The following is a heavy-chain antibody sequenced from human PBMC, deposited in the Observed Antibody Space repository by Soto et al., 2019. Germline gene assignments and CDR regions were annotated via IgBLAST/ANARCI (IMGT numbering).Heavy chain of an antibody. CDR2: MHYTGFS. Sequence: SEPLSLTCSFSGDSVTSHYLTWIRQSPEKGLEWIGYMHYTGFSHYNPSLKSRVTISVDTSKNQFSLKLSSVTAADTAVYYCARHVGGLKDSSGWYNDYWGQGTLVTVSS. CDR1: GDSVTSHY. V-gene: IGHV4-59*08. CDR3: ARHVGGLKDSSGWYNDY. D-gene: IGHD6-19*01. J-gene: IGHJ4*02.